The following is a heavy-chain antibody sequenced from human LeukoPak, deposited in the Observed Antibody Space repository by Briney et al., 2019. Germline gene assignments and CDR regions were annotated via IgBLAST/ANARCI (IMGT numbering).Heavy chain of an antibody. V-gene: IGHV3-30-3*01. CDR1: GFTFSSYA. CDR2: ISYDGSNK. D-gene: IGHD4-23*01. CDR3: ARLYGGNSGPY. Sequence: QPGRSLRLSCAASGFTFSSYAMHWVRQAPGKGLEWVAVISYDGSNKYYADSVKGRFTISRDNSKNTLYLQMNSLRAEDTAVYYCARLYGGNSGPYWGQGTLVTVSS. J-gene: IGHJ4*02.